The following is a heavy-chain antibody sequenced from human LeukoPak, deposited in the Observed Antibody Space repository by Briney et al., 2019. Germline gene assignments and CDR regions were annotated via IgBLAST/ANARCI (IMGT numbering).Heavy chain of an antibody. CDR1: GFTFSSNG. J-gene: IGHJ4*02. CDR2: ISYDGSNK. V-gene: IGHV3-30*19. CDR3: ARAGDY. Sequence: GRSLRLSCAASGFTFSSNGMHWVRQAPGKGLEWVAVISYDGSNKYYADSVKGRFTISRDNSKNTLYLQMNSLRAEDTAVYYCARAGDYWGQGTLVTVSS.